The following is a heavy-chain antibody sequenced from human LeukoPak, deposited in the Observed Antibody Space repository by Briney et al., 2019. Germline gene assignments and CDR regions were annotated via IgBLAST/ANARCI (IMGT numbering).Heavy chain of an antibody. J-gene: IGHJ5*02. V-gene: IGHV3-30*04. Sequence: GRSLRLSCAASGFTFSSYAMHWVRQAPGKGLEWVAVISYDGSNKYYADSVKGRFTISRDNSKNTLYLQMNSLRAEDTAVYYCARDPLITYYYDSSGNHADWFDPWGQGTLVTVSS. CDR2: ISYDGSNK. CDR1: GFTFSSYA. CDR3: ARDPLITYYYDSSGNHADWFDP. D-gene: IGHD3-22*01.